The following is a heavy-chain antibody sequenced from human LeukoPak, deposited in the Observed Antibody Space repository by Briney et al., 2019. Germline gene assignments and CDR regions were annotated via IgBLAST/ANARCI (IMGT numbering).Heavy chain of an antibody. V-gene: IGHV1-2*02. D-gene: IGHD5-12*01. CDR1: GYTFTSYY. CDR3: ARGPRYGESGYDLGPY. CDR2: ISPNSGGS. Sequence: ASVKVSFKASGYTFTSYYIHWMRQAPGQGLEWVGWISPNSGGSHYARRVQGRVTVTSDTSINTAYMELTSLTTDDTAVYYCARGPRYGESGYDLGPYWGQGTLVTVSS. J-gene: IGHJ4*02.